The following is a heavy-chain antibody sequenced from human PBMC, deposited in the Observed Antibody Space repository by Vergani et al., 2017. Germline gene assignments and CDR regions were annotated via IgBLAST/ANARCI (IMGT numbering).Heavy chain of an antibody. Sequence: EVQLVESGGGLVQPGGSLRLSCAASGFTVSSNYMSWVRQAPGKGLEWVSVIYSGGSTYYADSVKGRFTISRDNSKNTLYLPMNILRAEDTAVYYCATQYDSSGYSKRDYFDYWGQGTLVTVSS. CDR3: ATQYDSSGYSKRDYFDY. CDR2: IYSGGST. CDR1: GFTVSSNY. J-gene: IGHJ4*02. V-gene: IGHV3-66*02. D-gene: IGHD3-22*01.